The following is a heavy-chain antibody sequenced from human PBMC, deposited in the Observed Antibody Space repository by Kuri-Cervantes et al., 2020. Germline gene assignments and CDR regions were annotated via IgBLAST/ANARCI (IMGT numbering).Heavy chain of an antibody. D-gene: IGHD3-9*01. Sequence: GESLKISCAASGFTFSSYSMNWVRQAPGKGLERVSSISSSSSYIYYADSVKGRFTISRDNAKNSLYLQMNSLRAEDTALYYCAKDALTYYDILTGPVIGQDWYGMDVWGQGTTVTVSS. J-gene: IGHJ6*02. V-gene: IGHV3-21*04. CDR1: GFTFSSYS. CDR2: ISSSSSYI. CDR3: AKDALTYYDILTGPVIGQDWYGMDV.